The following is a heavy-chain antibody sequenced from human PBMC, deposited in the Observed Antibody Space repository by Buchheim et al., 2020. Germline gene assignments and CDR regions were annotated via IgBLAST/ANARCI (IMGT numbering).Heavy chain of an antibody. V-gene: IGHV3-74*01. J-gene: IGHJ5*02. CDR1: GFSFSSYW. D-gene: IGHD6-25*01. CDR3: ARGIAATANPNWFDP. CDR2: ITSDGSVT. Sequence: EVQLVESGGGLVQPGGSLRLSCAASGFSFSSYWMHWVRQAPGRGLVWVSRITSDGSVTGYADSVTGRFTISRDNAKTTLYLQMNSLSPEDTAVYFCARGIAATANPNWFDPWGQGTL.